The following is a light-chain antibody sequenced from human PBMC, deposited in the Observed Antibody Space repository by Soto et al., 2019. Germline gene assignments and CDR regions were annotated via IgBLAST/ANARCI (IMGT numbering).Light chain of an antibody. CDR3: QQFHYLPYT. CDR2: DAS. V-gene: IGKV1-33*01. CDR1: HDITNY. J-gene: IGKJ5*01. Sequence: DVQITQSPSSLSASVLYRVTITCQASHDITNYLNWYQQKPGKAPNLLIYDASFLETGVPSRFSGSGSGTYFTFTISNLQPEDIGTYYCQQFHYLPYTFGQGTRLEI.